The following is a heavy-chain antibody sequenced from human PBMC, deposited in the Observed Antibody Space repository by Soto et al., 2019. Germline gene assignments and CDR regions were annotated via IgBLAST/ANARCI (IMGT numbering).Heavy chain of an antibody. CDR1: GFTFSSYS. J-gene: IGHJ4*02. V-gene: IGHV3-21*01. D-gene: IGHD5-12*01. CDR2: ISSSGSYI. CDR3: ARAIVATSVGDY. Sequence: GGSLRLSCAASGFTFSSYSMNWVRQAPGKGLEWVSSISSSGSYIYYADSVKGRFTISRDNAKNSLYLQMNSLRAEDTAVYYCARAIVATSVGDYCGQRTLVTVSS.